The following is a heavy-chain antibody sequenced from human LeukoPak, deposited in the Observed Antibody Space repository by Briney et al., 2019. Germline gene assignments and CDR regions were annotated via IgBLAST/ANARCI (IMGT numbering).Heavy chain of an antibody. CDR3: ARDGGYYYDSSGYEDY. CDR1: GYTFTSYA. J-gene: IGHJ4*02. CDR2: ISAYNGNT. D-gene: IGHD3-22*01. V-gene: IGHV1-18*01. Sequence: ASVKVSCKASGYTFTSYAMHWVRQAPGQGLEWMGWISAYNGNTNYAQKLQGRVTMTTDTSTSTAYMELRSLRSDDTAVYYCARDGGYYYDSSGYEDYWGQGTLVTVSS.